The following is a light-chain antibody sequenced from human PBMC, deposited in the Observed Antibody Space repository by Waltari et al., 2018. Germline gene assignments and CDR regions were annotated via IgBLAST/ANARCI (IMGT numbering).Light chain of an antibody. CDR1: SSNIGAGYD. J-gene: IGLJ2*01. CDR2: GNS. Sequence: QSVLTQPPSVSGAPGQRVTISCTGSSSNIGAGYDVHWYQQLPGTAPKLLIEGNSNRPSGVPDRFSGSKSGTSASLAITGLQAEDEADYYCQSYDSSLSGPVFGGGTKLTVL. V-gene: IGLV1-40*01. CDR3: QSYDSSLSGPV.